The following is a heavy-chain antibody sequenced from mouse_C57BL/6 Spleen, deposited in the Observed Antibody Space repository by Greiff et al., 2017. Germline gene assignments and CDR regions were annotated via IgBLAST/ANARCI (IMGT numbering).Heavy chain of an antibody. Sequence: VQLQQPGAELVKPGASVKLSCKASGYTFTSYWMHWVKQRPGPGLEWIGMIHPNSGSTNYNEKFKSKATLTVDQSSSTAYMQLSSLTSEDSAFYYCSRRGAYDGYFYAMDYWGQGTSVTVSS. J-gene: IGHJ4*01. CDR2: IHPNSGST. CDR3: SRRGAYDGYFYAMDY. D-gene: IGHD2-3*01. V-gene: IGHV1-64*01. CDR1: GYTFTSYW.